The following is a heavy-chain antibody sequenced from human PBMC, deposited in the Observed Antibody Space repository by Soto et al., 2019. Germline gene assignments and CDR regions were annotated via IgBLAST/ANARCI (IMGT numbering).Heavy chain of an antibody. CDR2: IYPGDFET. V-gene: IGHV5-51*01. Sequence: GESLKISCKGSGYSFTSYWIGWVRQMPGKGLEWMGIIYPGDFETRYSPAFQGQVTISADKSISTAYLQWSSLKASDTAMDYCARQGADAFDIWGQGTMVTVSS. J-gene: IGHJ3*02. CDR1: GYSFTSYW. CDR3: ARQGADAFDI.